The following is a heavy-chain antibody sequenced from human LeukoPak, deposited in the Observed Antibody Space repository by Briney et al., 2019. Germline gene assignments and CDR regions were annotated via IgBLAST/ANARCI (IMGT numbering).Heavy chain of an antibody. Sequence: SETLSLTCTVSGGSVSTNNYYWGWIRQPPGKGLEWMGSLSYSGKTYYNPSPKSRVTISADTSKNQFSLRLTSVTAADTAVYYCAKRGNYGYFDYWGQGTLVTVSS. CDR2: LSYSGKT. D-gene: IGHD3-10*01. CDR3: AKRGNYGYFDY. J-gene: IGHJ4*02. CDR1: GGSVSTNNYY. V-gene: IGHV4-39*01.